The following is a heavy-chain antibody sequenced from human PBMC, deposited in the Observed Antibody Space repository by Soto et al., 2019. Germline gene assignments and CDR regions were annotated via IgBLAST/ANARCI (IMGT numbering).Heavy chain of an antibody. D-gene: IGHD4-17*01. CDR3: ARPGSFYYGGNPLGAFDI. V-gene: IGHV4-34*01. CDR1: GGSFSGYY. CDR2: INHSGST. Sequence: SETLSLTCAVYGGSFSGYYWSWIRQPPGKGLEWIGEINHSGSTNYNPSLKSRVTISVDTSKNQFSLKLSSVTAADTAVYYCARPGSFYYGGNPLGAFDIWGQGTMVTVSS. J-gene: IGHJ3*02.